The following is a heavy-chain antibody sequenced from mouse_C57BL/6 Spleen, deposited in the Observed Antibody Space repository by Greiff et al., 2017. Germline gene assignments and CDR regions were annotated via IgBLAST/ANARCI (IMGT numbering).Heavy chain of an antibody. CDR2: INPYNGGT. Sequence: EVQLQQSGPVLVKPGASVKMSCKASGYTFTDYYMNWVKQSHGKSLEWIGVINPYNGGTSYNQKFKGKATLTVDKSSSTAYMELNSLTSEDSSVYYCARSFDSSGYELYYFDYWGQGTTLTVSS. V-gene: IGHV1-19*01. CDR1: GYTFTDYY. CDR3: ARSFDSSGYELYYFDY. J-gene: IGHJ2*01. D-gene: IGHD3-2*02.